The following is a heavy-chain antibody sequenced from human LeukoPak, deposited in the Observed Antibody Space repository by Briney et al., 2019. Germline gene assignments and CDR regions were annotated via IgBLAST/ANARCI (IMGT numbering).Heavy chain of an antibody. D-gene: IGHD2-15*01. V-gene: IGHV3-23*01. CDR2: ISGSGGST. J-gene: IGHJ6*02. CDR1: GFTFSSYA. CDR3: AKVIQMVVAATDYYYGMDV. Sequence: GGSLRLSCAASGFTFSSYAMSWVRQAPGKGLEWVPAISGSGGSTYYADSVRGRFTISRDNSKNTLYLQMNSLRAEDTAVYYCAKVIQMVVAATDYYYGMDVWGQGTTVTVSS.